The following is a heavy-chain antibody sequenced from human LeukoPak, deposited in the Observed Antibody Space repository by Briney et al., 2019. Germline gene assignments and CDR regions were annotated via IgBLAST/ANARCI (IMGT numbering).Heavy chain of an antibody. V-gene: IGHV1-69*13. CDR1: GGTFTSYA. Sequence: SLTVSCKASGGTFTSYAISWVRQAPGQGLEWMGGIIPIFGTADYAHKFQGRVTIPPDESTRPAYMELSSLRSEDTPFYYCARDLKAFRSLTMVRGVIMFGSYFDYWGQGTLVTVSS. D-gene: IGHD3-10*01. J-gene: IGHJ4*02. CDR2: IIPIFGTA. CDR3: ARDLKAFRSLTMVRGVIMFGSYFDY.